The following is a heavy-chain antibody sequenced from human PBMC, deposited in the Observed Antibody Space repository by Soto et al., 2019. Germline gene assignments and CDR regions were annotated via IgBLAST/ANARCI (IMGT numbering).Heavy chain of an antibody. J-gene: IGHJ4*02. V-gene: IGHV1-69*13. CDR1: GGTFSSYA. D-gene: IGHD1-26*01. CDR3: ARFAGATFDY. Sequence: ASVKVSCKASGGTFSSYAISWVRQAPGQGLEWMGGIIPIFGTANYAQKFQGRVTITADESTSTAYMELGSLRSEDTAVYYCARFAGATFDYWGQGTLVTVSS. CDR2: IIPIFGTA.